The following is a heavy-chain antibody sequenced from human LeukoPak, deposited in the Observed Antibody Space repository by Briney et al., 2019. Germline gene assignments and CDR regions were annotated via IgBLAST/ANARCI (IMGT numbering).Heavy chain of an antibody. J-gene: IGHJ4*02. D-gene: IGHD6-19*01. Sequence: GGSLRLSCAASGFGFSRSGMHWFRQAPGKGLEWVAVISYDGSTRYFADSVRGRFSISRDNSKNTLYLQMNSLRPEDTALYYCAKLSHSSGDDYWGQGTLVTVSS. V-gene: IGHV3-30*18. CDR1: GFGFSRSG. CDR3: AKLSHSSGDDY. CDR2: ISYDGSTR.